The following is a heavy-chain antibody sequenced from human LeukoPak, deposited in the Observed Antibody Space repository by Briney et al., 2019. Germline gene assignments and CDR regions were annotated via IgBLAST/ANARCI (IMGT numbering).Heavy chain of an antibody. CDR2: INTNTGNP. CDR1: GYTFTSYA. J-gene: IGHJ4*02. CDR3: ARGGYSGYNPFNY. D-gene: IGHD5-12*01. Sequence: ASVKVSCKASGYTFTSYAMNWVRQAPGQGLEWMGWINTNTGNPTYAQGFTARFVFSLDTSVSTAYLQISGLQAEDTAVYYCARGGYSGYNPFNYWGQGTLVTVSS. V-gene: IGHV7-4-1*02.